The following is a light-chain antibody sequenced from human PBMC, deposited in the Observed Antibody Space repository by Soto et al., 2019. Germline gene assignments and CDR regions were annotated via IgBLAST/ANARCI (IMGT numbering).Light chain of an antibody. Sequence: QSVLTQSPSVSGAPGQRVTISCTGSSSNIGAGYDVHWYQHLPGTAPKLLIFGITNRPSGVPDRFSGSKSGTSASLAITGLQAEDEADYYCQSYASSLSAYVFGTGTKVT. V-gene: IGLV1-40*01. J-gene: IGLJ1*01. CDR1: SSNIGAGYD. CDR3: QSYASSLSAYV. CDR2: GIT.